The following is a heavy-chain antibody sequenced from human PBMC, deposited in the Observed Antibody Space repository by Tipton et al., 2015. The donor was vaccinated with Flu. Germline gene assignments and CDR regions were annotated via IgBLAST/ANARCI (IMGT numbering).Heavy chain of an antibody. CDR3: ARGYCSGGNCYNAFDI. J-gene: IGHJ3*02. CDR2: LYHTGDA. CDR1: GGSISTYY. D-gene: IGHD2-15*01. Sequence: TLSLTCSVSGGSISTYYWSWVRQPPGKGLEFLGYLYHTGDAKYNPSLKSRVTMSGDTSMNQFSLKLSSVTAADTAVYYCARGYCSGGNCYNAFDIWGQGTMVTVSS. V-gene: IGHV4-59*01.